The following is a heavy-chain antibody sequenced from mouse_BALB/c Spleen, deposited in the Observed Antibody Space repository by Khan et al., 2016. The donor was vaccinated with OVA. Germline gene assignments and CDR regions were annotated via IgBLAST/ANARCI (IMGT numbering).Heavy chain of an antibody. Sequence: QVQLKESGPGLVAPSQSLSITCTVSGFSLTGYGVNWVRQPPGKGQEWLGMIWGDGSTDYNSALKSRLNPSKDNSNSHDFLKMNSLQQEDTARYYCARTYYGNCREAMDYWGQGTSVTVSS. CDR1: GFSLTGYG. CDR3: ARTYYGNCREAMDY. CDR2: IWGDGST. J-gene: IGHJ4*01. V-gene: IGHV2-6-7*01. D-gene: IGHD2-10*01.